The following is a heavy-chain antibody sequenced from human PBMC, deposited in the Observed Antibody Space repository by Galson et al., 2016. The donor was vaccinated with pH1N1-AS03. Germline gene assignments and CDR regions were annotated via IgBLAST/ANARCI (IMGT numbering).Heavy chain of an antibody. J-gene: IGHJ4*02. CDR2: IYWDDDK. CDR3: TRSRYENTNPYYFDY. Sequence: PALVKPTQTLTLTCSLSGVSVPSSGLAVGWFRLPPGKALEWLALIYWDDDKLYNPSLKSRLTVTKDTSKNLVVLTLTDMDPVDTASYFCTRSRYENTNPYYFDYWGQGTYVTVSS. CDR1: GVSVPSSGLA. V-gene: IGHV2-5*02. D-gene: IGHD3-9*01.